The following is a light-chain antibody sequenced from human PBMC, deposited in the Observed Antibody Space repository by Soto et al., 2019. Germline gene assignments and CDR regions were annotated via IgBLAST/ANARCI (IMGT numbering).Light chain of an antibody. CDR1: QSLLHRNGYNY. V-gene: IGKV2-28*01. CDR2: LGS. J-gene: IGKJ5*01. CDR3: MQALQTLSIT. Sequence: DIVMTQTPLSLSVTPGEPASISCRSSQSLLHRNGYNYLDWYLQKPGQSPQLLIYLGSNRASGVPDRFRGSGSETDFTLEISRVEAEDVGVYYGMQALQTLSITFGQGTRLEIK.